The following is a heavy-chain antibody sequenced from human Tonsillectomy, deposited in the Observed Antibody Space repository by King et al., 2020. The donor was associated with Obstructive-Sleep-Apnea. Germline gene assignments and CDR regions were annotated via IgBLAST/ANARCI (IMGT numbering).Heavy chain of an antibody. J-gene: IGHJ4*02. CDR1: GYTFTSYW. D-gene: IGHD5-18*01. Sequence: QLVQSGAEVKKPGESLRISCRVSGYTFTSYWISWVRQMPGKGLEWMGRIDPTDSYTNYSPSFQGHVTISSDKSISTVYLQWSSLKASDTAMYYCARHPPYPAIVDFDYWGQGTLVTVSS. CDR3: ARHPPYPAIVDFDY. CDR2: IDPTDSYT. V-gene: IGHV5-10-1*03.